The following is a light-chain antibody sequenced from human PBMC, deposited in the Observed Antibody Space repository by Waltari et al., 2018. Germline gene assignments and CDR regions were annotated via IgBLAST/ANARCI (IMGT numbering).Light chain of an antibody. CDR2: DVS. V-gene: IGLV2-23*02. Sequence: QSALTQPASVSGSHGQAITIPCTGTSSDVGGYNYVSLYPQTPGKAPKLMIYDVSKRPSGVSNRFSGSKSGNTASLTISGLQAEDEADYSCCSYAGSSFYVFGTGTKVTVL. CDR1: SSDVGGYNY. CDR3: CSYAGSSFYV. J-gene: IGLJ1*01.